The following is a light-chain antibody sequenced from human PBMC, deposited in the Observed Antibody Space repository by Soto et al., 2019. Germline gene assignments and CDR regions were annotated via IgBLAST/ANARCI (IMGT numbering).Light chain of an antibody. J-gene: IGLJ3*02. V-gene: IGLV7-46*01. CDR1: TGAVTSGHY. CDR3: LLYYRDIRV. Sequence: QAVVTQEPSLTVSPGGTVTLTCGSSTGAVTSGHYPYWFQQKPGQAPRTLIYDTNNKHSWTPARFSGSLLGGKAALTLSGAQPEDEADYYCLLYYRDIRVIGGGTKLPVL. CDR2: DTN.